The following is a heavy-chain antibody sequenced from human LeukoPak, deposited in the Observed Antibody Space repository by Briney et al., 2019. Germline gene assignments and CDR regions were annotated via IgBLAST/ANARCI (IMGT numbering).Heavy chain of an antibody. CDR1: GYSFTSYW. CDR3: ARGSTGGWVLRSYYYYGMDV. CDR2: IYPGDSDT. Sequence: GESLKISCKGSGYSFTSYWIGWVRQMPGKGLEWMGIIYPGDSDTRYSSSFQGQVTISADKSISTAYLQWSSLKASDTAMYYCARGSTGGWVLRSYYYYGMDVWGQGTTVTVSS. V-gene: IGHV5-51*01. D-gene: IGHD2-2*01. J-gene: IGHJ6*02.